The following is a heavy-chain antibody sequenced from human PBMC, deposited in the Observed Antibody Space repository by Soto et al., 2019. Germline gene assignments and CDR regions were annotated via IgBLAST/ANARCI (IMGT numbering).Heavy chain of an antibody. Sequence: EVQLVESGGGLVKPGGSLRLSCVASGFILSDYTMNWVRQAPGKGLEWVSLISSSSNYIYYADSVKGRFTVSRDNAKNSLFLQMNSLRAEDAAVYYCARVGHTTRIVAPGTGGDHWGQGTLVTVSS. CDR2: ISSSSNYI. D-gene: IGHD2-2*01. J-gene: IGHJ4*02. CDR1: GFILSDYT. V-gene: IGHV3-21*01. CDR3: ARVGHTTRIVAPGTGGDH.